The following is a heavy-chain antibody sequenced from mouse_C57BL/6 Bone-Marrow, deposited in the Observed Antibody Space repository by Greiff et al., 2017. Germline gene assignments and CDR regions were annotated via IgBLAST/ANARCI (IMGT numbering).Heavy chain of an antibody. V-gene: IGHV1-61*01. Sequence: VQLQQPGAELVRPGSSVKLSCKASGYTFTSYWMDWVKQRPGQGLEWIGNIYPSDSETHYNQQFKDKATLTVDKSSSTAYMQLSSLTSEDSAVYCCARSEYGNPLYFDYWGQGTTLTVSS. CDR2: IYPSDSET. CDR1: GYTFTSYW. J-gene: IGHJ2*01. CDR3: ARSEYGNPLYFDY. D-gene: IGHD2-10*02.